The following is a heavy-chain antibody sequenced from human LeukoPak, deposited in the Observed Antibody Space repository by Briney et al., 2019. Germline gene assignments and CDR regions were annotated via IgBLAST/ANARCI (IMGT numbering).Heavy chain of an antibody. CDR2: VSGSTGNR. V-gene: IGHV1-18*01. J-gene: IGHJ6*03. D-gene: IGHD4-11*01. CDR1: GYTFTSYG. CDR3: ARGTVGGNDYYYMDV. Sequence: ASVKVSCKASGYTFTSYGINWVRQAPGQGLEWMGWVSGSTGNRKYEQKIQGRVTLTTDTSTRTAYMELRSLRSDDTAVYYCARGTVGGNDYYYMDVRGKGTTVTVSS.